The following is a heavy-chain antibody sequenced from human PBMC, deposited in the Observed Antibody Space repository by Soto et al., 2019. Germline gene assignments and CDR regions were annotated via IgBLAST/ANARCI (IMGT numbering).Heavy chain of an antibody. CDR3: ARRSNSQYAMDV. V-gene: IGHV5-51*01. CDR1: GYSFTNNW. J-gene: IGHJ6*02. D-gene: IGHD4-4*01. Sequence: GDSLKISCKGSGYSFTNNWIGWVRQMPGKGLGWMGIIYPGDSDTRYSPSFQGQVTISADKSISTAYLQWSSLKASDTAMYYCARRSNSQYAMDVWGQGTTVTVSS. CDR2: IYPGDSDT.